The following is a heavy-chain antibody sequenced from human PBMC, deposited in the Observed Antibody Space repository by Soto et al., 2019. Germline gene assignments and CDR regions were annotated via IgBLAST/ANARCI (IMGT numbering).Heavy chain of an antibody. CDR3: XXXXTAMVYYYYGMDV. CDR1: GGTFSSYA. V-gene: IGHV1-69*05. J-gene: IGHJ6*02. CDR2: IIPIFGTA. Sequence: QVQLVQSGAEVKKPGSSVKVSCKASGGTFSSYAISWVRQAPGQGLEWMGGIIPIFGTANYAQKFQGRVTXXXXXXXXXXXXXXXXXXXXXXXXXXXXXXXTAMVYYYYGMDVWGQGITVTVSS. D-gene: IGHD5-18*01.